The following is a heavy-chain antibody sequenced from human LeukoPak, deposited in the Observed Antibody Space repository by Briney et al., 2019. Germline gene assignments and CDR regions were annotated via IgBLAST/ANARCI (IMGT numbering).Heavy chain of an antibody. V-gene: IGHV1-18*01. CDR3: ARDHGFSGGRYFDTFDI. D-gene: IGHD1-26*01. J-gene: IGHJ3*02. Sequence: ASVTVSCTASGYIFTTYGISWVRQAPGQGLEWMGWIIGYNDDTNYSQKLQARVKMTTDTSTRTAYMEPRSLTSDDPAAYYCARDHGFSGGRYFDTFDIWGRGTMVTVSS. CDR1: GYIFTTYG. CDR2: IIGYNDDT.